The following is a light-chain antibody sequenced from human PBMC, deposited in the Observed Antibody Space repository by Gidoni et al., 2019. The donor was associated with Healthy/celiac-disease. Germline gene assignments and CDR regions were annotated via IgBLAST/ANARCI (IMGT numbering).Light chain of an antibody. CDR3: QQSDSTPRT. CDR1: QSISSY. CDR2: AAS. Sequence: DIQMTQSPSSLSASVGDRVTITCRESQSISSYLNWYQQKPGKAPKLLIYAASSLQSGVPSRFSGSGYGTDFTLTISRLQPEDFATYYCQQSDSTPRTFXQXTKLEIK. J-gene: IGKJ2*02. V-gene: IGKV1-39*01.